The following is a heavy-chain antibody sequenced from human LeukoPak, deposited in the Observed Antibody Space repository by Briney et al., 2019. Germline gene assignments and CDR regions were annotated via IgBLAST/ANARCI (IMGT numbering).Heavy chain of an antibody. CDR1: GYTFTSYG. CDR3: ARELWFGEIQGAFDI. V-gene: IGHV1-18*01. D-gene: IGHD3-10*01. J-gene: IGHJ3*02. CDR2: ISAYNGNT. Sequence: ASVKVSCKASGYTFTSYGISWVRQAPGQGLEWMGWISAYNGNTNYAQKLQGRVTMTTDTSTSTAYMGLRSLRSDDTAVYYCARELWFGEIQGAFDIWGQGTMVTVSS.